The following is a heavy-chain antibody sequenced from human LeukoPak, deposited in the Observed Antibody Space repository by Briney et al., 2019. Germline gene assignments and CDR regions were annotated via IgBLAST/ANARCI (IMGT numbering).Heavy chain of an antibody. Sequence: GGSLRLSCAASGFTFSSYEMNWVRQAPGKGLEWVSYISSSGSTIYYADSVKGRFTISRDDSKNTLYLQMNSLKTEGTAVYYCTTETASYRRWGQGTLVTVSS. CDR1: GFTFSSYE. V-gene: IGHV3-48*03. D-gene: IGHD4-11*01. CDR3: TTETASYRR. J-gene: IGHJ4*02. CDR2: ISSSGSTI.